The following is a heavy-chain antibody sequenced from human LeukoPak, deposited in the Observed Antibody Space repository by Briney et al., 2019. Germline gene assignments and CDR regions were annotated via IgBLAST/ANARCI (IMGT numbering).Heavy chain of an antibody. Sequence: GASVKVTCKASGYIFTAYYMRWVRQAPGQGLEWMGWINPNSGGTKYAQKFQDRVTMTRDTSISTAYMELSRLRSDDTAVYYCTRLLYSSDWYPSGYWGQGTLVSVSS. CDR2: INPNSGGT. D-gene: IGHD6-19*01. V-gene: IGHV1-2*02. CDR3: TRLLYSSDWYPSGY. CDR1: GYIFTAYY. J-gene: IGHJ4*02.